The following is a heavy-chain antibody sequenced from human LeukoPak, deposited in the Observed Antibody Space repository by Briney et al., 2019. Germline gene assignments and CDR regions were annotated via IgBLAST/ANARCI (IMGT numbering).Heavy chain of an antibody. CDR2: IYYSGST. CDR1: GGSISSSSYY. V-gene: IGHV4-39*07. J-gene: IGHJ4*02. CDR3: ARDLGGDYDRDY. Sequence: SETLSLTCTVSGGSISSSSYYWGWIRQPPGKGLEWIGSIYYSGSTYYNPSLKSRVTISVDTSKNQFSLKLSSVTAADTAVYYCARDLGGDYDRDYWGQGTLVTVSS. D-gene: IGHD4-17*01.